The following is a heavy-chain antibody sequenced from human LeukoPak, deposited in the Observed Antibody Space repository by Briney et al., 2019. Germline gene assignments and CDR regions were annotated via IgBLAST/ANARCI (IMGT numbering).Heavy chain of an antibody. CDR1: GFTFSSYS. CDR2: ITSSSSYL. V-gene: IGHV3-21*01. D-gene: IGHD3-16*01. Sequence: GGSLRLSCAASGFTFSSYSMNWVRQSPGKGLEWVSSITSSSSYLFYADSVKGRFTISRDNDKNSLYLQMNSLRAEDTAVYYCASDYVSSFDYWGQGTLVTVSS. CDR3: ASDYVSSFDY. J-gene: IGHJ4*02.